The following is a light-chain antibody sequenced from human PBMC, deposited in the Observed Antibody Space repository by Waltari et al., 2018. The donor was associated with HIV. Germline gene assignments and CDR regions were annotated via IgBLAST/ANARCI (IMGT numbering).Light chain of an antibody. CDR3: QSYDSRLSGSV. CDR1: SSHIGTGSA. CDR2: ANT. V-gene: IGLV1-40*01. J-gene: IGLJ3*02. Sequence: QSALTQPPSVSGAPGQRLTISCTGTSSHIGTGSAVHWYQQLPGTAPKLLIYANTNPPSGVPDRFSGSKSGTSASLAITVLQAEDEADYYCQSYDSRLSGSVFGGGTKLTVL.